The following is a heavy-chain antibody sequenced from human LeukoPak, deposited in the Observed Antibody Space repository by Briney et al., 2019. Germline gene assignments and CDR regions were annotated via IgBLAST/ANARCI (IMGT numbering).Heavy chain of an antibody. CDR3: ARVREYDILTGYYSFDY. CDR2: ANPSAGSA. J-gene: IGHJ4*02. CDR1: GYTFTSYY. D-gene: IGHD3-9*01. Sequence: ASVKVSCKASGYTFTSYYIHWVRQAPGQGLEWMGIANPSAGSATYAQKFQGRVTMTRNTSISTAYMELSSLRSEDTAVYYCARVREYDILTGYYSFDYWGQGTLVTVSS. V-gene: IGHV1-46*01.